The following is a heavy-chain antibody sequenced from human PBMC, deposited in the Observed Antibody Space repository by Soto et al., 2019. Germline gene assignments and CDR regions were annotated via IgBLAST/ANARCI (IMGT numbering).Heavy chain of an antibody. CDR1: GGSFSGYY. CDR2: INHSGST. CDR3: ARGLSPIAALGLGY. J-gene: IGHJ4*02. Sequence: SETLSLTCAVYGGSFSGYYWSWIRQPPGKGLEWIGEINHSGSTNYNPSLKSRVTISVDTSKNQFSLRLSSVTAADTAVYYCARGLSPIAALGLGYWGQGTLVTVSS. D-gene: IGHD6-6*01. V-gene: IGHV4-34*01.